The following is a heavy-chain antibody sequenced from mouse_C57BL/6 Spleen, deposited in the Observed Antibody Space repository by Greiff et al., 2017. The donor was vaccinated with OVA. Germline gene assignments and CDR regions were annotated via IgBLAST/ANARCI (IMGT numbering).Heavy chain of an antibody. J-gene: IGHJ2*01. CDR3: ARKGNYYGSSGYFDY. Sequence: EVKLVESGGGLVQPGGSLKLSCAASGFTFSDYYMYWVRQTPEKRLEWVAYISNGGGSNYYPDTVKGRFTISRDNAKNTLYLQMSRLKSEDTAMYYCARKGNYYGSSGYFDYWGQGTTLTVSS. CDR1: GFTFSDYY. CDR2: ISNGGGSN. D-gene: IGHD1-1*01. V-gene: IGHV5-12*01.